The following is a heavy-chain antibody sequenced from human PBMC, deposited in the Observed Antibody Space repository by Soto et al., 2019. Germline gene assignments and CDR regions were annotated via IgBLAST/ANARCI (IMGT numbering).Heavy chain of an antibody. CDR1: GFTFDDYA. V-gene: IGHV3-9*01. D-gene: IGHD3-22*01. Sequence: EVQLVESGGGLVQPGRSLRLSCAASGFTFDDYAMHWVRQAPGKGLEWVSGISWNSGSTGYADSVKGRFTISRDNAKNSLYLQMNSLRAEDTALYYCAKDMAPLGYESSGYYDYWGQGTLVTVSS. CDR2: ISWNSGST. CDR3: AKDMAPLGYESSGYYDY. J-gene: IGHJ4*02.